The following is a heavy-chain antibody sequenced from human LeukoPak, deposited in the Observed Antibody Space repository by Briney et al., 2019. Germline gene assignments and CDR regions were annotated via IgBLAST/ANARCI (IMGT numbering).Heavy chain of an antibody. CDR2: ILYVGSNK. D-gene: IGHD2-15*01. CDR3: ARPYCSCGSCYSGHFEY. J-gene: IGHJ4*02. V-gene: IGHV3-30*02. Sequence: GGSLRLSCAASGFTFSSYGIHWVRQAPGKGLEWVAFILYVGSNKFYADSVKGRFTISRDNSKNTLYLQMNSLRSEDTAVYYCARPYCSCGSCYSGHFEYWGQGTLVSVSS. CDR1: GFTFSSYG.